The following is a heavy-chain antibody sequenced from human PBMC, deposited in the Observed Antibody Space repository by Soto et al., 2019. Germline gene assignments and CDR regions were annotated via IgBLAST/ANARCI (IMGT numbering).Heavy chain of an antibody. J-gene: IGHJ4*02. D-gene: IGHD5-12*01. Sequence: GASVKVSCKASGYTFTSYGISWVRQAPGQELGWMGRINPNSGGTNYAQKFQGRVTMTRDTSISTAYTELSSLRSEDTAAYYCARDGPVDIVANSWGQGTLVTVSS. V-gene: IGHV1-2*06. CDR3: ARDGPVDIVANS. CDR2: INPNSGGT. CDR1: GYTFTSYG.